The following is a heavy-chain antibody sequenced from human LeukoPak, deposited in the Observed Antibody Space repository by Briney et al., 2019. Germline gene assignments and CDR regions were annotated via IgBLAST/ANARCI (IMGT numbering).Heavy chain of an antibody. CDR3: AKDGHTVITSYYYGMDV. D-gene: IGHD4-17*01. Sequence: GGPLTLLCRASGFTFSSYRMHWVRQAPDKGLECVAVISNDGSNKYYADSVKGRFTISRDNSKNTLYLQMNSLRAEEKAVYYCAKDGHTVITSYYYGMDVWGQGTPVTVSS. V-gene: IGHV3-30*18. J-gene: IGHJ6*02. CDR1: GFTFSSYR. CDR2: ISNDGSNK.